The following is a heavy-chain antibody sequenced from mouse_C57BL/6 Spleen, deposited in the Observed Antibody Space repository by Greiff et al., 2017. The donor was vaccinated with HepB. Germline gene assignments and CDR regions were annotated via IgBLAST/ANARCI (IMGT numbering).Heavy chain of an antibody. J-gene: IGHJ2*01. D-gene: IGHD3-3*01. CDR3: ARYGAGYDD. CDR2: IRNKANGYTT. CDR1: GFTFTDYY. Sequence: EVKLMESGGGFVQPGGSLSLSCAASGFTFTDYYMSWVRQPPGKALEWLGFIRNKANGYTTEYSASVKGRFTISRDNSQSILYLQMNALRAEDSATYYCARYGAGYDDWGQGTTLTVSS. V-gene: IGHV7-3*01.